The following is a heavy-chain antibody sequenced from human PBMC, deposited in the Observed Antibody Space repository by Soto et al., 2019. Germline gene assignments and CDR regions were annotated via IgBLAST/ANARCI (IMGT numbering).Heavy chain of an antibody. Sequence: QLQLQESGPGLVKPSETLSLTCTVSGGSISSSSYYWGWIRQPPGKGLEWIGSIYYSGSTYYNPSLKSRVTISVDTSKNQFSLKLSSVTAADTAVYYCARGYSYGYGRDWFDPWGQGTLVTVSS. CDR1: GGSISSSSYY. CDR3: ARGYSYGYGRDWFDP. D-gene: IGHD5-18*01. J-gene: IGHJ5*02. V-gene: IGHV4-39*01. CDR2: IYYSGST.